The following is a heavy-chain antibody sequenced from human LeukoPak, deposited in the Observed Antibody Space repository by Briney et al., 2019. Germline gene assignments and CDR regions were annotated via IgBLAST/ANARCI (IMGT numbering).Heavy chain of an antibody. CDR1: GYTFTSYY. CDR3: ARDLAGYYDFWSGFFQH. D-gene: IGHD3-3*01. J-gene: IGHJ1*01. CDR2: IDPSGGST. Sequence: ASVKVSCKASGYTFTSYYMHWVRQAPGQGLEWMGIIDPSGGSTSYAQKFQGRVTMTRDTSTSTVYMKLSSLRSEDTAVYYCARDLAGYYDFWSGFFQHWGQGTLVTVSS. V-gene: IGHV1-46*03.